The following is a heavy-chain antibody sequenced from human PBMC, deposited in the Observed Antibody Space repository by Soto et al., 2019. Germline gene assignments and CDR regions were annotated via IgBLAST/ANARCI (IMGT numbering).Heavy chain of an antibody. CDR1: GYSFIGYW. CDR2: IYPGDSDT. J-gene: IGHJ4*02. D-gene: IGHD5-18*01. V-gene: IGHV5-51*01. Sequence: GESLKISCQGSGYSFIGYWVAWVRQMPGNGLEWMGIIYPGDSDTRYSPSFEGQVTISADTSISTAYLHWNSLRASDTAIYYCVRAGRARYGGYFDYWGQGTLVTVSS. CDR3: VRAGRARYGGYFDY.